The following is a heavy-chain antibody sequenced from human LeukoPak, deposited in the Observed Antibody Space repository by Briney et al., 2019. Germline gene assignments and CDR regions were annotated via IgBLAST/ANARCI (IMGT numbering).Heavy chain of an antibody. Sequence: GGSLRLSCAASGFTFSSCAMSWVRQAPGKGLEWVSAISGSGGSTYYADSVKGRFTISRDNSKNTLHLQMNSLRAEDTAVYYCAKGIFYGDYVAFDIWGQGTMVTVSS. D-gene: IGHD4-17*01. CDR2: ISGSGGST. V-gene: IGHV3-23*01. CDR1: GFTFSSCA. CDR3: AKGIFYGDYVAFDI. J-gene: IGHJ3*02.